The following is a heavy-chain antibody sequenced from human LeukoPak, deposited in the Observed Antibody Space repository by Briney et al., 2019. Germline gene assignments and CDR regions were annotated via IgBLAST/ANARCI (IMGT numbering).Heavy chain of an antibody. CDR2: ISSSGSTI. V-gene: IGHV3-11*04. CDR1: GFTFSDYY. CDR3: ARDRPRGYSYGYVDY. J-gene: IGHJ4*02. Sequence: GGSLRLSCAASGFTFSDYYMSWIRQAPGKGLEWVSYISSSGSTIYYADSVKGRFTISRDNAKNSLYLQMNSLRAEDTAVYYCARDRPRGYSYGYVDYWGQGTLVTVSS. D-gene: IGHD5-18*01.